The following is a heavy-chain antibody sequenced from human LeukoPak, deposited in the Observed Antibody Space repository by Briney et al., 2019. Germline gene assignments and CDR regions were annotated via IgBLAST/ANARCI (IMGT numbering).Heavy chain of an antibody. J-gene: IGHJ4*02. CDR1: GVTFGSYG. V-gene: IGHV3-30*03. CDR3: TTKVIRGNSGDDYDD. D-gene: IGHD5-12*01. Sequence: GGSLRLSCAASGVTFGSYGMHWVRQAPGKGLEWVALISSDGNDKLYGDSVKGRFTISRDDSKSTLYLQMNSLRAEDTAVYYCTTKVIRGNSGDDYDDWGQGTLVTVSS. CDR2: ISSDGNDK.